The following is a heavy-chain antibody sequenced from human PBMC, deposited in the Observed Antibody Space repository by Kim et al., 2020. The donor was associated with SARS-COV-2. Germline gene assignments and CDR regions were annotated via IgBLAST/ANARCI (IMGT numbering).Heavy chain of an antibody. D-gene: IGHD6-19*01. Sequence: SQTLSLTCAISGDSVSSNSAAWNWIRQSPSRGLEWLGRTYYRSKWYSDYAVSVKGRITINPDTAKNQFSLQLNSVTPEDTAVYYCARDRQRAGTGVDYWGQGSLATVSS. CDR3: ARDRQRAGTGVDY. V-gene: IGHV6-1*01. CDR2: TYYRSKWYS. CDR1: GDSVSSNSAA. J-gene: IGHJ4*02.